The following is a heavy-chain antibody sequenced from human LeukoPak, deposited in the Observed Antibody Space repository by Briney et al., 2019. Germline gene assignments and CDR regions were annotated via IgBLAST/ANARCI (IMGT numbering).Heavy chain of an antibody. D-gene: IGHD1-26*01. Sequence: SVKVSCKVSGGTNYALSWVRQAPGQGLEWMGGIIPVLDVANSAQKFQGRVTFTADKSTNTAYMELSSLRSEDTAMYYCARVESWEHSGSSQDAFDIWGQGTMVAVSS. CDR2: IIPVLDVA. CDR1: GGTNYA. V-gene: IGHV1-69*10. J-gene: IGHJ3*02. CDR3: ARVESWEHSGSSQDAFDI.